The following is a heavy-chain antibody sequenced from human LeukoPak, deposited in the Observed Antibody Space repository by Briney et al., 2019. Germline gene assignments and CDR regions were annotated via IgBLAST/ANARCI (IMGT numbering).Heavy chain of an antibody. CDR2: IKSKTDVGTR. CDR1: GFTFSDAW. Sequence: KTGGSLRLSCAASGFTFSDAWMSWVRQAPGKGLEWVGRIKSKTDVGTRGFAALVKGRFIISRDDSKKTVYLQMASLKTEDTAVYYCAAGTGRSDFDYWGQGTLVTVSS. J-gene: IGHJ4*02. D-gene: IGHD3/OR15-3a*01. V-gene: IGHV3-15*01. CDR3: AAGTGRSDFDY.